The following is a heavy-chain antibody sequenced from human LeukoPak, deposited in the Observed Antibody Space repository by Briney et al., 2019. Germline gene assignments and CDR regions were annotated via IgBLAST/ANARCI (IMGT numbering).Heavy chain of an antibody. CDR1: GYTFTSYY. J-gene: IGHJ6*02. V-gene: IGHV1-46*01. D-gene: IGHD3-10*01. CDR2: INPSGGST. CDR3: AREASGSYSLKAYYYHGMDV. Sequence: ASVKVSCKASGYTFTSYYMHWVRQAPGQGLEWMGIINPSGGSTSYAQKFQGRVTMTRDTSTNTVYMELSRLKSEDTAVYYCAREASGSYSLKAYYYHGMDVWAKGPRSPSP.